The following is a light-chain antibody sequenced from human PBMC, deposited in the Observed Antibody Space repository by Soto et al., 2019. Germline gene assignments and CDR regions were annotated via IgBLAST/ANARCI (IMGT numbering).Light chain of an antibody. J-gene: IGLJ1*01. V-gene: IGLV2-23*01. Sequence: QSALTQPASVSGSPGQSITISCTGSSSDVGSYNLVPWYQQYPGKAPKLIIYEGSKRPLGVSNRFSGSKSGNTASLTISGLQAEDEADYYCCSYAGSSSFYVFGTGTKLTVL. CDR3: CSYAGSSSFYV. CDR2: EGS. CDR1: SSDVGSYNL.